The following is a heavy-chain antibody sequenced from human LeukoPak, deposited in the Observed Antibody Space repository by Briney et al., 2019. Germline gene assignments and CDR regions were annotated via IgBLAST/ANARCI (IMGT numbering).Heavy chain of an antibody. V-gene: IGHV3-7*03. CDR3: AKDPAVADFDY. J-gene: IGHJ4*02. Sequence: PGGSLRLSCAASGFTFSSYWMSWVRQAPGKGLEWVANIKQDGSEKYYVDSVKGRFTISRDNAKNSLYLQMNSLRAEDTAVYYCAKDPAVADFDYWGQGTLVTVSS. CDR2: IKQDGSEK. D-gene: IGHD6-19*01. CDR1: GFTFSSYW.